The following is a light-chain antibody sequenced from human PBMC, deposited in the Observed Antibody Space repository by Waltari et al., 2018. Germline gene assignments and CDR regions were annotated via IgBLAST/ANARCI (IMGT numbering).Light chain of an antibody. CDR3: SSYTSISTPVV. CDR2: DVS. J-gene: IGLJ2*01. CDR1: SSDVGGYNY. Sequence: QSALTQPASVSGSPGQSITISCIGTSSDVGGYNYVSWYQQHPGKVPKLLIYDVSNRPSGVSNRFSGSKSGNTASLTISGLQAEDEADYYCSSYTSISTPVVFGGGTKLTVL. V-gene: IGLV2-14*03.